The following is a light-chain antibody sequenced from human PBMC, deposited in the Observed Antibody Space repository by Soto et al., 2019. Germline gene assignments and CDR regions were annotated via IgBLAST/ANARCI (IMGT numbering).Light chain of an antibody. CDR1: SSDVGYYNY. Sequence: QSALTQPASVSGSLGQSITISCTGTSSDVGYYNYVSWYQQHPGKAPKLMIYEVTNRPSGVSNRFSGSKSDNTASLTISGLQAEDAADYYCSSYTGISTYVFGTGTNLTVL. V-gene: IGLV2-14*01. CDR2: EVT. J-gene: IGLJ1*01. CDR3: SSYTGISTYV.